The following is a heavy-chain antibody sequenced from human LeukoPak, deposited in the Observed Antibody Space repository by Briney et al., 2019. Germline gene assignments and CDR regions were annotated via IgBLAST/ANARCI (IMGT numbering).Heavy chain of an antibody. D-gene: IGHD1-26*01. CDR1: GVSINTYY. CDR2: IYNGGNT. J-gene: IGHJ4*02. Sequence: SETLSLTCTVSGVSINTYYASWIRQAPGKGLAFIGFIYNGGNTNYNPSLKSRATISVDTSNNQSSLRLTSVTAADTAMYYCAAGPWELDFWGQGTLVTVSS. CDR3: AAGPWELDF. V-gene: IGHV4-4*09.